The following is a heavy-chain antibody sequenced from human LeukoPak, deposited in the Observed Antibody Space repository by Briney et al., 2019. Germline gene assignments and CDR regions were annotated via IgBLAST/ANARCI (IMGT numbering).Heavy chain of an antibody. CDR2: ISAYNGRT. D-gene: IGHD1-26*01. CDR3: ARGGTYYPCIDY. CDR1: GYTFTSSY. J-gene: IGHJ4*02. Sequence: ASVKVSCKASGYTFTSSYINWVRQAPGQRLEWMGWISAYNGRTNYAQKFQGRVTMATDSSTSTAYMDLTSLRSDDTAVYYCARGGTYYPCIDYWGQGTLVTVSS. V-gene: IGHV1-18*01.